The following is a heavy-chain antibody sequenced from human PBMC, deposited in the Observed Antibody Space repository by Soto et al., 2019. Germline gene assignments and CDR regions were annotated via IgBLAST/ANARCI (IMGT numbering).Heavy chain of an antibody. D-gene: IGHD1-1*01. CDR2: IYYGGST. Sequence: SETLSLTCTVSGGSISSYYWSWIRQPPGKGLEWIGYIYYGGSTNYNPSLKSRVTISVDTSKNQFSLNLRSVTAADTAVYYCARSSMSTKPKFDFWGQGSLVTVS. CDR3: ARSSMSTKPKFDF. J-gene: IGHJ4*02. V-gene: IGHV4-59*01. CDR1: GGSISSYY.